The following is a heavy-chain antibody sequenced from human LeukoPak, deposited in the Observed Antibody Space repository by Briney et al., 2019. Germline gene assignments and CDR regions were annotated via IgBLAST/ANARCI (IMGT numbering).Heavy chain of an antibody. CDR2: INHHSGFI. D-gene: IGHD2-2*02. CDR3: ARDHRYKKPSLAYRRFDL. J-gene: IGHJ5*02. CDR1: GFAFNTYA. Sequence: GGSLRLSCAASGFAFNTYAMNWVRQAPGKGLEWVSSINHHSGFIYYADSVKGRFTISRDNAQSSLYLEINSLRAEDTAVYYCARDHRYKKPSLAYRRFDLWGPGTLVTVSS. V-gene: IGHV3-21*01.